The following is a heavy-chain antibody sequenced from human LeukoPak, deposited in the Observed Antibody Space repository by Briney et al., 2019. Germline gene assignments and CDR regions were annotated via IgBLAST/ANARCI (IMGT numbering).Heavy chain of an antibody. D-gene: IGHD3-22*01. CDR1: GFTFSSYA. J-gene: IGHJ4*02. V-gene: IGHV3-23*01. CDR2: ISGSGGST. CDR3: AKDHEEGGYYF. Sequence: GGSLRLSCAASGFTFSSYAMSWVRQAPGKGLEWVSAISGSGGSTYYADSVKGRFSISRDNSKNTLYLQMNSLRSEDTAVYYCAKDHEEGGYYFWGQGTLVTVSS.